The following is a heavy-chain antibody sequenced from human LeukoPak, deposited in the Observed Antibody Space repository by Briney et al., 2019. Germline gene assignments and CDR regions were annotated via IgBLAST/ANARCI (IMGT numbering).Heavy chain of an antibody. Sequence: TGGSLRLSCAVSGFTFSTYSMSWVRQCPGKGLEWVSYISSRSRTIYYTDSVKGRFTISRDNAKNSVSLQMNSLRAEDTAVYYCARRSSPDYYNSGTNYLFDYWGQGTLVTVSS. D-gene: IGHD3-10*01. CDR2: ISSRSRTI. CDR1: GFTFSTYS. V-gene: IGHV3-48*01. J-gene: IGHJ4*02. CDR3: ARRSSPDYYNSGTNYLFDY.